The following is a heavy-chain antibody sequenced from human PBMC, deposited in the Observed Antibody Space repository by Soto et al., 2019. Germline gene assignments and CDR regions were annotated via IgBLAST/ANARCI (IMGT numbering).Heavy chain of an antibody. CDR1: GFIFSSYS. CDR2: ISSSSTI. V-gene: IGHV3-48*01. CDR3: ARESSGYLTWFDP. J-gene: IGHJ5*02. D-gene: IGHD3-22*01. Sequence: EVQLVESGGGLVQPGGSLRLSCAASGFIFSSYSMNWVRQAPGKGLEWVSYISSSSTIYYADSVKGRFTISRDNAKNSLYLQMNSLRAEDTAVYYCARESSGYLTWFDPWGQGTLVTVSS.